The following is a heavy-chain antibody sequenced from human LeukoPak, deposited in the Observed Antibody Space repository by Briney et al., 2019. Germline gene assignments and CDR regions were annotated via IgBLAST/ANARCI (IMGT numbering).Heavy chain of an antibody. J-gene: IGHJ4*02. CDR2: IYPGDSDT. CDR3: ARHVKPGYSSGRFDY. Sequence: GESLKSSCKGSGYSFTSYWISWVRQMPGKGLEWMGIIYPGDSDTRYSPSFQGQVAISADKSIGTAYLQWSSLKASDTAMYYCARHVKPGYSSGRFDYWGQGTLVTVSS. D-gene: IGHD6-19*01. V-gene: IGHV5-51*01. CDR1: GYSFTSYW.